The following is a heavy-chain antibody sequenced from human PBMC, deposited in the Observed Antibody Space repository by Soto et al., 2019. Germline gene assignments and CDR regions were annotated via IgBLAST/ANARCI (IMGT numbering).Heavy chain of an antibody. CDR2: ISGSGGST. D-gene: IGHD5-12*01. Sequence: GGSLRLSCAASGFTFSSYAMSWVRQAPGKGLEWVSAISGSGGSTYYADSVKGRFTISRDNSKNTLYLQMNSLRAEDTAVYYCAKDSVDYSGYDSVMRLTPFYFDYWGQGTLVTVSS. CDR1: GFTFSSYA. CDR3: AKDSVDYSGYDSVMRLTPFYFDY. J-gene: IGHJ4*02. V-gene: IGHV3-23*01.